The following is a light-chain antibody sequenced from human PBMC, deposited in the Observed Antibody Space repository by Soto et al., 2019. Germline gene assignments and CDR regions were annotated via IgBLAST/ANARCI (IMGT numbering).Light chain of an antibody. V-gene: IGKV3-15*01. CDR1: ESVSNN. Sequence: EIVMAQSPATLSLSTGGRATLACRASESVSNNLAWYQQKAGQAPRLLIYGASTRATGIPARFSGSGSGTDFTLTIDRLEPEDFAVYHCQQYAYMWTFGQGTKVDI. J-gene: IGKJ1*01. CDR3: QQYAYMWT. CDR2: GAS.